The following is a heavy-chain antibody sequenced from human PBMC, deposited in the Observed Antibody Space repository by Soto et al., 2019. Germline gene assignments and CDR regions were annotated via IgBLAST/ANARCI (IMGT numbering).Heavy chain of an antibody. CDR1: GFTFSSYT. Sequence: GGSLRLSCAASGFTFSSYTMHWVRQFPGKGLEWVALISYNGGNTYSTDSVKGRFTVSRDNSENTVYLQMNGLRAEDTAVYYCAREPYDGYNDSTFECWGQGTLVTVSS. CDR3: AREPYDGYNDSTFEC. D-gene: IGHD3-16*01. V-gene: IGHV3-30-3*01. J-gene: IGHJ4*02. CDR2: ISYNGGNT.